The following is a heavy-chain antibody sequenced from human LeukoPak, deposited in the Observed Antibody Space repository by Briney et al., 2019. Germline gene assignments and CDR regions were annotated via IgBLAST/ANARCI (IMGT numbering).Heavy chain of an antibody. J-gene: IGHJ6*03. CDR3: AREKIHFDSSGDYFDYYFYMDV. CDR2: ISNTGSSI. Sequence: GGSLRLSCAASGFTFTSYSMNWVRQAPGKGLEWVSSISNTGSSINYADSVKGRFNISRDNAKKSLYLQMNSLRAEDTAVYYCAREKIHFDSSGDYFDYYFYMDVWGKGTTVTISS. D-gene: IGHD3-22*01. V-gene: IGHV3-21*04. CDR1: GFTFTSYS.